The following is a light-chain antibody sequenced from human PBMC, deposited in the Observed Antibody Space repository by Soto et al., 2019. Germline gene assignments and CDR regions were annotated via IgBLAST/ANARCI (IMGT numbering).Light chain of an antibody. Sequence: QSVLTQPPSASGTPGQRVTISCSGSSSNIGDNTVNWYQQLPGTAPKLLIYSNNQRPSGVPDRFSGSKSGTSASLAISGRQSEDEADYYCAAWDDSLNGVVFGGGTKLTVL. V-gene: IGLV1-44*01. CDR3: AAWDDSLNGVV. CDR1: SSNIGDNT. CDR2: SNN. J-gene: IGLJ2*01.